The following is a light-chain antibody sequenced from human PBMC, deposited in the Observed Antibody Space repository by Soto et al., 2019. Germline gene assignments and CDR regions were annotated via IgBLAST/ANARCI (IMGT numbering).Light chain of an antibody. Sequence: DIVMTQSPDSLAVSLGERATINCKSSQSVLYSSNNKNYLGWYRQKPGQPPKLLIYWASTRESGVPDRFSGSGSGTDFTLTISSLQAEDVAVYYCQQHYSTPFTFGPGTKVDIK. CDR1: QSVLYSSNNKNY. CDR2: WAS. V-gene: IGKV4-1*01. CDR3: QQHYSTPFT. J-gene: IGKJ3*01.